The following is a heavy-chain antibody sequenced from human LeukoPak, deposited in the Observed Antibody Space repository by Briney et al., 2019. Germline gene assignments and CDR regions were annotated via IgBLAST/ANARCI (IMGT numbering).Heavy chain of an antibody. Sequence: GGSLRLSSAAPGFTFSSYAMSWVRQARGKGLEWVSAISCSGGSTYYADSVKGRFTISRDNSKNTLYLQMNSLRAEDTAVYYCAKDNRYYYGSGTRGYNTDVWGKGTTVTASS. V-gene: IGHV3-23*01. J-gene: IGHJ6*03. CDR3: AKDNRYYYGSGTRGYNTDV. CDR1: GFTFSSYA. CDR2: ISCSGGST. D-gene: IGHD3-10*01.